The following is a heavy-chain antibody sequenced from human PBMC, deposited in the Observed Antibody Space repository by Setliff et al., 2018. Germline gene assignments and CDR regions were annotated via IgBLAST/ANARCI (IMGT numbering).Heavy chain of an antibody. D-gene: IGHD3-22*01. CDR2: IYYSGAT. CDR1: GDSINPYY. CDR3: AREYYYARSRNFDY. J-gene: IGHJ4*02. Sequence: SETLSLTCSVSGDSINPYYWTWIRQPPGKGLEWIGFIYYSGATTYNPSLKSRVTISGDTSKNQFSLNLNSVTAADTAVYYCAREYYYARSRNFDYWGQGTLVTVSS. V-gene: IGHV4-59*01.